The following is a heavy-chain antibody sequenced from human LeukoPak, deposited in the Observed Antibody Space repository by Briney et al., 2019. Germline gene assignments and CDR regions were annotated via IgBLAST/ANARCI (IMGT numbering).Heavy chain of an antibody. D-gene: IGHD4-23*01. V-gene: IGHV1-46*01. CDR3: ARGGNSFYFDY. J-gene: IGHJ4*02. CDR1: GYTFTSYY. CDR2: INPSGGST. Sequence: ASVKVSCKASGYTFTSYYMHWVRQAPGQGLEWVGIINPSGGSTSYAQKFQGRVTITADKSTSTAYMELSSLRSEDTAVYYCARGGNSFYFDYWGQGTLVTVSS.